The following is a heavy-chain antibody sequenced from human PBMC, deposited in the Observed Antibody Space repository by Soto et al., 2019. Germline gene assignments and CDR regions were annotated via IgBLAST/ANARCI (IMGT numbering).Heavy chain of an antibody. CDR3: ASHDPGARFDP. D-gene: IGHD1-1*01. CDR2: INPNNGAT. CDR1: RYIFTAYF. V-gene: IGHV1-2*02. J-gene: IGHJ5*02. Sequence: QVQLVQSGAEVKKPGASVKVSCKAPRYIFTAYFMHWVRQAPGQGLEWMGWINPNNGATHYGLSFQGRVTLTRDTSISTAYMELSSLRSDATAVYYCASHDPGARFDPWGQGTLVIVSS.